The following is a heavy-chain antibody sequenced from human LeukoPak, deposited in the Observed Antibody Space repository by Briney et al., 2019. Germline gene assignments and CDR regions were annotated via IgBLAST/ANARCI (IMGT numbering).Heavy chain of an antibody. V-gene: IGHV3-23*01. J-gene: IGHJ1*01. Sequence: GGSLRLSCAASGFTFSSYWKHWVRQAPGKGLEWVSAISGSGGSTYYADSVKGRFTISRDNSKNTLYLQMNSLRAEDTAVYYCAKYDSSGYTTIQHWGQGTLTTVSS. CDR2: ISGSGGST. CDR3: AKYDSSGYTTIQH. D-gene: IGHD3-22*01. CDR1: GFTFSSYW.